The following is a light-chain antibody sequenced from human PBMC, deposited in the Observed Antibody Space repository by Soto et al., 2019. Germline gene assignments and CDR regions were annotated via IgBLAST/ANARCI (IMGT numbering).Light chain of an antibody. J-gene: IGKJ4*01. CDR1: HNIDTW. CDR3: QQHADYPIT. V-gene: IGKV1-5*03. Sequence: DIQMTQSPSTLSASIGDTVTISGRASHNIDTWLAWFQQKPGKAPNLLIYKASTLEAGVPSRFSGSASGTEFTLTISSLQPDDFATYYCQQHADYPITFGGGTKVDI. CDR2: KAS.